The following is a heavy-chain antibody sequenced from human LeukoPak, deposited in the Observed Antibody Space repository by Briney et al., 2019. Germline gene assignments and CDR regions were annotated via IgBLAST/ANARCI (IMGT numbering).Heavy chain of an antibody. J-gene: IGHJ3*02. CDR3: ARAQIRSRLAYCGGDCYSRGSAFDI. CDR1: GYTFTSYY. Sequence: ASVKVSCKASGYTFTSYYMHWVRQAPGQGLEWMGIINPSGGSTSYAQKFQGRVTMTRDMSTSTVYMELSSLRSEDTAVYYCARAQIRSRLAYCGGDCYSRGSAFDIWGQGTMVTVSS. V-gene: IGHV1-46*01. D-gene: IGHD2-21*02. CDR2: INPSGGST.